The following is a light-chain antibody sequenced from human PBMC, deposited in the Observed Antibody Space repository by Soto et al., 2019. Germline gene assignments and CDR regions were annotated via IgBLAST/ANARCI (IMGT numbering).Light chain of an antibody. CDR3: QQSYSRMT. V-gene: IGKV1-5*01. J-gene: IGKJ1*01. Sequence: DIQMTQSPSTLSSSVLDRFTITCRASQSISSWLAWYQQKPGKAPKLLIYDASSLESGVPSRFSGSRSGTDFTLTISSLQPEDFATYYCQQSYSRMTFGQGTKVDIK. CDR2: DAS. CDR1: QSISSW.